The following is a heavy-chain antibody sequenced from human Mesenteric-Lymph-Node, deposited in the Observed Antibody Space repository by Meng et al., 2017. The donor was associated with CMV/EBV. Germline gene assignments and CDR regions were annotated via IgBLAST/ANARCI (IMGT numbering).Heavy chain of an antibody. J-gene: IGHJ6*02. CDR3: ARAPFGIAAAGTTSYYYYGMDV. CDR2: IIPILGIA. V-gene: IGHV1-69*04. Sequence: SSVNVSCKASVGTFSSYSISWVRQATGQGLEWMGRIIPILGIANYAQKFQGRVTITADKSTSTAYMELSSLRSEDTAVYYCARAPFGIAAAGTTSYYYYGMDVWGQGTTVTVSS. CDR1: VGTFSSYS. D-gene: IGHD6-13*01.